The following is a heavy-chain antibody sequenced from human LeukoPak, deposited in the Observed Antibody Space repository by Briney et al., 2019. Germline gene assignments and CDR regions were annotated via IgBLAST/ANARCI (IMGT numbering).Heavy chain of an antibody. CDR3: AREYYYDSSGYQLPDY. V-gene: IGHV3-7*01. D-gene: IGHD3-22*01. CDR2: IKQDGSEK. CDR1: GFTFSRYW. Sequence: GRSLRLSRAASGFTFSRYWMSWVRQAPGKGLEWVANIKQDGSEKYYVDSVKGRFTISRHNAKNSLYLQMNSLRAEDTAGYYCAREYYYDSSGYQLPDYWGQGTLVTVSS. J-gene: IGHJ4*02.